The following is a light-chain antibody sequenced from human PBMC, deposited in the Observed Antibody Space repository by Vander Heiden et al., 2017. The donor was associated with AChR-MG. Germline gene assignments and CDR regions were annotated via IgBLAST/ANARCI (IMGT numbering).Light chain of an antibody. CDR2: GAS. Sequence: EIVSTQSQGTLSLSPGERATLSCRASQSVSSSYLAWYQQKPGQAPRLLIYGASSRATGIPDRFSGSGSGTDFTLTISRLEPEDFAVYYCQQYGSSPPSITFGQGTRLENK. J-gene: IGKJ5*01. CDR3: QQYGSSPPSIT. V-gene: IGKV3-20*01. CDR1: QSVSSSY.